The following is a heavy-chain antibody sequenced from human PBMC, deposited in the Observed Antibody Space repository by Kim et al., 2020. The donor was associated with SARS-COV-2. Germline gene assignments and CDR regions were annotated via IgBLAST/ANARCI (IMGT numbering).Heavy chain of an antibody. Sequence: SETLSPTCTVSGGSISSYYWSWIRQPPGKGLEWIGYIYYSGSTNYNPSLKSRVTISVDTSKNQFSLKLSSVTAADTAVYYCAKTYSSSWLLFDYWGQGT. V-gene: IGHV4-59*01. J-gene: IGHJ4*02. CDR3: AKTYSSSWLLFDY. CDR2: IYYSGST. D-gene: IGHD6-13*01. CDR1: GGSISSYY.